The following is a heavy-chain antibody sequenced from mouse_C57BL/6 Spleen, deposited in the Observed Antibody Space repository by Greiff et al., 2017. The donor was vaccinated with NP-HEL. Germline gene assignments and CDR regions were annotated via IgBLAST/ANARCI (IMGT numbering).Heavy chain of an antibody. J-gene: IGHJ2*01. CDR1: GYAFSSSW. CDR3: ARGYGSSFDY. CDR2: IYPGDGDT. V-gene: IGHV1-82*01. Sequence: QVQLQQSGPELVKPGASVKISCKASGYAFSSSWMNWVKQRPGKGLEWIGRIYPGDGDTNYNGKFKGKATLTADKSSSTAYMQLSSLTSEDSAVYFCARGYGSSFDYWGQGTTLTVSS. D-gene: IGHD1-1*01.